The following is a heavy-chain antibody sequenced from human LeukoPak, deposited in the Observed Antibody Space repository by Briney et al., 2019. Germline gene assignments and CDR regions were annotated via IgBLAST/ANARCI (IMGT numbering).Heavy chain of an antibody. Sequence: SETLPLTCAVYGGSFSGYYWSWIRQPPGKGLEWIGEINHSGSTNYNPSLKSRVTISVDTSKNQFSLKLSSVTAADTAVYYCARGLKLPNYYDSSGPMPTTNGYYFDYWGQGTLVTVSS. V-gene: IGHV4-34*01. CDR3: ARGLKLPNYYDSSGPMPTTNGYYFDY. J-gene: IGHJ4*02. D-gene: IGHD3-22*01. CDR2: INHSGST. CDR1: GGSFSGYY.